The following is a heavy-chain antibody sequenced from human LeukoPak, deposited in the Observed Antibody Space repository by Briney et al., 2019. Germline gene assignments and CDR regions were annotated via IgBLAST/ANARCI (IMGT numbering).Heavy chain of an antibody. V-gene: IGHV1-8*03. CDR2: MNPNIGTT. D-gene: IGHD3-3*01. CDR3: ARPYYDFWSGTFDP. CDR1: GYTFTSYD. Sequence: ASVKVSCKASGYTFTSYDINWVRQATGQGLEWMGWMNPNIGTTDYAQRFQGRVTITMNTSISTTYMELSSLRTEDTAVYYCARPYYDFWSGTFDPWGQGTLVTVSS. J-gene: IGHJ5*02.